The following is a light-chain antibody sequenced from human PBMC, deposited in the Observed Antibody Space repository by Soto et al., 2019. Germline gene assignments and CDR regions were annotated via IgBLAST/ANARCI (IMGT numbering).Light chain of an antibody. V-gene: IGLV2-14*03. CDR1: SSDVGGYNF. CDR2: NVY. CDR3: NSCSGSGTLV. Sequence: QSALTQPASVSGSPGQSITISCTGTSSDVGGYNFVSWYQQHPGKAPKLMLYNVYDRPSGISHRFSGSRSGNTASLTISGLQAVEEAHYYCNSCSGSGTLVFGGGTKVAVL. J-gene: IGLJ2*01.